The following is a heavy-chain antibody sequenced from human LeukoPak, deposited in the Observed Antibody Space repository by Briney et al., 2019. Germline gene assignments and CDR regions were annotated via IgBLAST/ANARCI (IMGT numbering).Heavy chain of an antibody. CDR3: AKERLVVVPAAMCDY. D-gene: IGHD2-2*01. J-gene: IGHJ4*02. V-gene: IGHV3-23*01. CDR1: GFTFSSYE. Sequence: PGGSLRLSCAASGFTFSSYEMNWVRQAPGKGLEWVSAISGSGGSTYYADSVKGRFTISRDNSKNTLYLQMNSLRAEDTAVYYCAKERLVVVPAAMCDYWGQGTLVTVSS. CDR2: ISGSGGST.